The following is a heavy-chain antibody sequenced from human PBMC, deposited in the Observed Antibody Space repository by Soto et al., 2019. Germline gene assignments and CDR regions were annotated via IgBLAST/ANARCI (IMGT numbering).Heavy chain of an antibody. Sequence: GASVKVSCKASGGTFSSYAISWARQAPGQGLEWMGGIIPIFGTANYAQKFQGRVTITADKSTSTAYMELSSLRSEDTAVYYCARGRITIFGVVRRDYYYGMDVWGQGTTVTVSS. CDR2: IIPIFGTA. V-gene: IGHV1-69*06. J-gene: IGHJ6*02. CDR1: GGTFSSYA. CDR3: ARGRITIFGVVRRDYYYGMDV. D-gene: IGHD3-3*01.